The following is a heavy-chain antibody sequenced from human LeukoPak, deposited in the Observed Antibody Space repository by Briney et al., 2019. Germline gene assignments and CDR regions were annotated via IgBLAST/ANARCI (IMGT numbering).Heavy chain of an antibody. Sequence: HPGGSLRLSCVVSGFTFSSYAMSWVRQAPGKGLEWVSAISGSGGSTYYADSVKGRFTISRDNSKNTLNLQMNSLRAEDTAAYYCAKGPLLWFGELYPFAYWGQGTLVTVSS. CDR1: GFTFSSYA. CDR3: AKGPLLWFGELYPFAY. D-gene: IGHD3-10*01. CDR2: ISGSGGST. V-gene: IGHV3-23*01. J-gene: IGHJ4*02.